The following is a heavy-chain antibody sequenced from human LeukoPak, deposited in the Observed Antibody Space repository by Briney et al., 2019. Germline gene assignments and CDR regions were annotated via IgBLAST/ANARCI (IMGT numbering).Heavy chain of an antibody. V-gene: IGHV3-7*01. CDR2: IREDGSEK. D-gene: IGHD3-22*01. Sequence: GGSLRLSCAASGFTFSAYWMSWVRQAPGKGLEWVANIREDGSEKYYVDSVKGRFTISRDNAKSSLYLQMNSLRAEDTAVYYCARVGYYESSGYYSRPTYYYYGMDVWGQGTTVTVSS. J-gene: IGHJ6*02. CDR3: ARVGYYESSGYYSRPTYYYYGMDV. CDR1: GFTFSAYW.